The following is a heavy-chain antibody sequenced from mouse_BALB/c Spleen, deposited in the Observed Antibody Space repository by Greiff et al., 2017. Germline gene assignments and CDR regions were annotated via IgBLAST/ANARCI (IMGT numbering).Heavy chain of an antibody. V-gene: IGHV1S81*02. CDR3: TVLTGTIAY. CDR1: GYTFTSYY. D-gene: IGHD4-1*01. Sequence: QVQLKESGAELVKPGASVKLSCKASGYTFTSYYMYWVKQRPGQGLEWIGEINPSNGGTNFNEKFKSKATLTVDKSSSTAYMQLSSLTSEDSAVYYCTVLTGTIAYWGQGTLVTVSA. CDR2: INPSNGGT. J-gene: IGHJ3*01.